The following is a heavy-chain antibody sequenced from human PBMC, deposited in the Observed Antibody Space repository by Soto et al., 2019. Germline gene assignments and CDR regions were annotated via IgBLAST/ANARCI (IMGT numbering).Heavy chain of an antibody. J-gene: IGHJ5*02. CDR1: GYTFTGYY. Sequence: ASVKVSCKASGYTFTGYYMHWVRQAPGQGLEWMGRINPNSGGTNYAQKFQGWVTMTRDTSISTAYMELSRLRSDDTAVYYCARDSSEYYDSSGYYGFGFAPWGQGTLVTVSS. CDR2: INPNSGGT. D-gene: IGHD3-22*01. V-gene: IGHV1-2*04. CDR3: ARDSSEYYDSSGYYGFGFAP.